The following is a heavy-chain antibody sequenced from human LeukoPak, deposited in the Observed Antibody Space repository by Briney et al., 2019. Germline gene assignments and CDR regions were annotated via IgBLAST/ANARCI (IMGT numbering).Heavy chain of an antibody. CDR2: IRYDGSNK. V-gene: IGHV3-30*02. Sequence: GGSLRLSCEASGFTFSSYGMHWVRQAPGKGLEWVAFIRYDGSNKYYADSVKGRFTISRDNAKNSVYLQMHSLTAEDSAVYYCTRDRQDAIAMIVVVPAAFDIWGQGTKLTVSS. CDR3: TRDRQDAIAMIVVVPAAFDI. D-gene: IGHD3-22*01. CDR1: GFTFSSYG. J-gene: IGHJ3*02.